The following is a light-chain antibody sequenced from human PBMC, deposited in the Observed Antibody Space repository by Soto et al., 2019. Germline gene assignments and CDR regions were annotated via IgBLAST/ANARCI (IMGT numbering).Light chain of an antibody. CDR1: QSISTW. CDR2: TAS. CDR3: QQHNSYPRT. J-gene: IGKJ1*01. V-gene: IGKV1-5*03. Sequence: DIQMTQSPSTLSASVGDRVTITCRASQSISTWLAWYQQKPGKAPKLLIYTASNLERGVPSRFSGSGSWTEFTLTISSLQPDDFATYYCQQHNSYPRTFGQGTKVEIK.